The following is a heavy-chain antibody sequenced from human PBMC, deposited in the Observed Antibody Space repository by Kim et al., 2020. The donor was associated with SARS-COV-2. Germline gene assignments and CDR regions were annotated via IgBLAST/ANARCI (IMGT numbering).Heavy chain of an antibody. CDR3: ARDFNFGVTTVSY. J-gene: IGHJ4*02. D-gene: IGHD4-17*01. V-gene: IGHV3-33*01. Sequence: YAGPGKGRFTNSRDNSKNTLYLQMNSLRAEDTAVYYCARDFNFGVTTVSYWGQGTLVTVSS.